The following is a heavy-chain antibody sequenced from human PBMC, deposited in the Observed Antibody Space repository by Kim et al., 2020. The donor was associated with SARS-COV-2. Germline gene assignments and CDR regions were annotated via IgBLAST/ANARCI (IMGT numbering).Heavy chain of an antibody. CDR3: AKDHLDSDPDYYYYGMDV. J-gene: IGHJ6*02. D-gene: IGHD3-9*01. Sequence: GGSLRLSCAASGFTFSSYAMSWVRQAPGKGLEWVSAISGSGGSTYYADSVKGRFTISRDNSKNTLYLQMNSLRAEDTAVYYCAKDHLDSDPDYYYYGMDVWGQGTTVTVSS. CDR2: ISGSGGST. V-gene: IGHV3-23*01. CDR1: GFTFSSYA.